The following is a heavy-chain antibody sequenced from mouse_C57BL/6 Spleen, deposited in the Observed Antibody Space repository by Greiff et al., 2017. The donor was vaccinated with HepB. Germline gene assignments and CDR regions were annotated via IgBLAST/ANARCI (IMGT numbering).Heavy chain of an antibody. CDR1: GFTFSSYA. CDR3: TRDRGTTVVATPFAY. D-gene: IGHD1-1*01. J-gene: IGHJ3*01. CDR2: ISSGGDYI. V-gene: IGHV5-9-1*02. Sequence: EVKVVESGEGLVKPGGSLKLSCAASGFTFSSYAMSWVRQTPEKRLEWVAYISSGGDYIYYADTVKGRFTISRDNARNTLYLQMSSLKAEDTAMYYCTRDRGTTVVATPFAYWGQGTLVTVSA.